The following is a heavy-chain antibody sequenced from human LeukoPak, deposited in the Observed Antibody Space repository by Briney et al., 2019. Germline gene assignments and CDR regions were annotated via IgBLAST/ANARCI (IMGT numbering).Heavy chain of an antibody. D-gene: IGHD5-18*01. CDR3: AREVDTAMGEIDY. V-gene: IGHV1-2*02. Sequence: ASVKVSCKASGYTFTGYYMHWVRQAPGQGLEWMGWINPNSGGTNYAQKFQGRVTMTRDTSISTAYMELRSLRSGDTAVYYCAREVDTAMGEIDYWGQGTLVTVSS. CDR2: INPNSGGT. J-gene: IGHJ4*02. CDR1: GYTFTGYY.